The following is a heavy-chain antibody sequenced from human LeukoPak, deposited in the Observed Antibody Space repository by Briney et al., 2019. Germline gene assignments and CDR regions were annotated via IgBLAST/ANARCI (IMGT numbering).Heavy chain of an antibody. V-gene: IGHV4-34*01. J-gene: IGHJ3*02. D-gene: IGHD6-6*01. CDR2: INHSGNT. CDR1: GGSFSGYY. CDR3: AREDSSSSNDAFDI. Sequence: SETLSLTCAVYGGSFSGYYWSWIRQPPGKGPEWIGEINHSGNTKYNPSLKSRVTISVDTSKNQFSLKLSSVTAADTAVYYCAREDSSSSNDAFDIWGQGTMVTVSS.